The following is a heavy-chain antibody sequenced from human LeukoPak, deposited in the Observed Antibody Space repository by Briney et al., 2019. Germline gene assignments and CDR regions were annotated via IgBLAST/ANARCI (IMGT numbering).Heavy chain of an antibody. Sequence: SDTLSLTCAVSGYSISSGYYWGWIRQPPGKGLEWIGSIYHSGSTYYNPSLKSRVTISVDTSKNQFSLKLSSVTAADTAVYYCARGYCSGGSCSYYGMDVWGKGTTVTVSS. CDR1: GYSISSGYY. D-gene: IGHD2-15*01. CDR2: IYHSGST. J-gene: IGHJ6*04. V-gene: IGHV4-38-2*01. CDR3: ARGYCSGGSCSYYGMDV.